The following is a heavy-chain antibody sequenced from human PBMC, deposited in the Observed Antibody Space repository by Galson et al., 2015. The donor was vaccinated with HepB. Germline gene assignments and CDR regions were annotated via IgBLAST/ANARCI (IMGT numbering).Heavy chain of an antibody. J-gene: IGHJ4*02. CDR3: ARPRGYYGSGSYEVDY. CDR2: IYPGDSDT. D-gene: IGHD3-10*01. Sequence: QSGAEVKKPGESLKISCKGSGYSFTSYWIGWVRQMPGKGLEWMGIIYPGDSDTRYSPSFQGQVTISADKSISTAYLQWSSLKASDTALYYCARPRGYYGSGSYEVDYWGQGTLVTVSS. V-gene: IGHV5-51*01. CDR1: GYSFTSYW.